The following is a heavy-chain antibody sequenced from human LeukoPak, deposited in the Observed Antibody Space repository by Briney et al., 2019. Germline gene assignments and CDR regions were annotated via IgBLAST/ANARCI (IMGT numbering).Heavy chain of an antibody. CDR3: ARVVGASNVSDAFDI. V-gene: IGHV3-23*01. CDR1: GFTFSSYA. J-gene: IGHJ3*02. Sequence: PGGSLRLSCAASGFTFSSYAMSWGRQAPGKGLEWVSAISGSGGSTYYADSVKGRFTISRDNSKNTLYLQMNSLRAADTAVYYCARVVGASNVSDAFDIWGQGTMVTVSS. D-gene: IGHD1-26*01. CDR2: ISGSGGST.